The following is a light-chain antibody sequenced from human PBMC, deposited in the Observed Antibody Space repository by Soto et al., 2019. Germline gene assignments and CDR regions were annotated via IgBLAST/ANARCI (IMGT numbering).Light chain of an antibody. Sequence: AIRMTQSPSSLSASTGGRVTITCRASQGISSYLAWYQQKPGKAPKLLIYAASTLQSGVPSRFSGSGSGTDFTLTISCLQSEDFATEHCQQYYSYPRALTFGGGTKVEIK. V-gene: IGKV1-8*01. CDR2: AAS. J-gene: IGKJ4*01. CDR3: QQYYSYPRALT. CDR1: QGISSY.